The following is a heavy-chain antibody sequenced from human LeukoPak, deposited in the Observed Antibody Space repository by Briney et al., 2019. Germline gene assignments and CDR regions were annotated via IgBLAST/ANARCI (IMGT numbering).Heavy chain of an antibody. CDR3: AFGGYDILTGYLDAFDI. CDR1: GGTFSSYA. Sequence: GASVKVSCKASGGTFSSYAISWVRQAPGQGLEWMGGIIPIFGTANYAQKFQGRVTITADKSTSTVYMELSSLRSEDTAVYYCAFGGYDILTGYLDAFDIWGRGTMVTVSS. J-gene: IGHJ3*02. D-gene: IGHD3-9*01. CDR2: IIPIFGTA. V-gene: IGHV1-69*06.